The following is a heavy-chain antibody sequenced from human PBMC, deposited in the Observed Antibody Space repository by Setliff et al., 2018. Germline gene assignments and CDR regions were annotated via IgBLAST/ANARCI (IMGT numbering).Heavy chain of an antibody. V-gene: IGHV1-2*02. J-gene: IGHJ4*02. CDR2: INPDTGYS. CDR1: GYTFTGPY. D-gene: IGHD6-13*01. CDR3: ATQTAAYYFDY. Sequence: ASVKVSCKASGYTFTGPYMHWVRQAPGQGLEWMGWINPDTGYSKYAQKFQGRVTLTRDTSLTTAYTELRSLTSDDTAVYYCATQTAAYYFDYWGQGALVTVPQ.